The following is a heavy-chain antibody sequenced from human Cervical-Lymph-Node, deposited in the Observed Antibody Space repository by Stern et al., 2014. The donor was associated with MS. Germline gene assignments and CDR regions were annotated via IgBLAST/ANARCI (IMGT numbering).Heavy chain of an antibody. CDR3: TPASAI. Sequence: EVQLVESGGGLVQPGGSLKLSCAASGFTFSASVVHWVRQAPGKGMAWVGRIRSKAHNYATTYAASMKGRFTISRDDSNNTAYLHLNSLKTEDTAVYYCTPASAIWGQGTMVPVSS. V-gene: IGHV3-73*02. CDR2: IRSKAHNYAT. J-gene: IGHJ3*02. CDR1: GFTFSASV.